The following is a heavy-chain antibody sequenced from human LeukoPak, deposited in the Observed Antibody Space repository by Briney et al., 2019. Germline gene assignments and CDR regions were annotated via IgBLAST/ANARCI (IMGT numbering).Heavy chain of an antibody. D-gene: IGHD6-19*01. CDR3: ARVPYSTGRMYYYYGMDV. CDR2: ISYDGSNK. J-gene: IGHJ6*02. Sequence: PGRSLRLSCAASEFIFSSYAMHWVRQAPGKGLEWVAVISYDGSNKYYADSVKGRFTISRDNSKNTLYLQMNSLRAEDTAVYYCARVPYSTGRMYYYYGMDVWGQGTTVTVSS. V-gene: IGHV3-30-3*01. CDR1: EFIFSSYA.